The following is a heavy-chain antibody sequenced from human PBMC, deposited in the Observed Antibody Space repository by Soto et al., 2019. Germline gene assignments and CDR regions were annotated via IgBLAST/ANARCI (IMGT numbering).Heavy chain of an antibody. CDR2: IIPIFGTA. D-gene: IGHD4-4*01. J-gene: IGHJ4*02. CDR3: ASQYGNQYYFDY. Sequence: SVKVSCKASGGTFSSYAISWVRQAPGQGLEWMGGIIPIFGTANYAQKFQGRVTITADESTSTAYMELSSLRSEDTAVYYCASQYGNQYYFDYWGQGTLVTVSS. CDR1: GGTFSSYA. V-gene: IGHV1-69*13.